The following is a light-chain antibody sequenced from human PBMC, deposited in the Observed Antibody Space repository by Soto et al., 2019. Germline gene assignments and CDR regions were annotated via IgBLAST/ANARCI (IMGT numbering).Light chain of an antibody. V-gene: IGKV1-5*01. Sequence: DIEMTQSPSTLSASVGDRVTITCRASQNINTLLAWYQQKQGRAPKLLIYDAPRLEDGVPSRFSGSGYGTEFTLTISGLQPDDFATYYCQQFHTYYTFGQGTNVHIK. CDR1: QNINTL. J-gene: IGKJ2*01. CDR2: DAP. CDR3: QQFHTYYT.